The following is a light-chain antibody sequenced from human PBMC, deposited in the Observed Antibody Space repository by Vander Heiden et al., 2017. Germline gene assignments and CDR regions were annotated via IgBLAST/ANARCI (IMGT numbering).Light chain of an antibody. Sequence: DIVLTQSPDSLAVSLGERATINCKSSQSVVYSSNNKNYLAWYQQKPGQPPKLLIYWASTRESGVPDRFSGSWSGTYFTLTISSLQAEDVAVYYCQQYYSTLTFGGGTKVEIK. J-gene: IGKJ4*01. CDR3: QQYYSTLT. CDR2: WAS. V-gene: IGKV4-1*01. CDR1: QSVVYSSNNKNY.